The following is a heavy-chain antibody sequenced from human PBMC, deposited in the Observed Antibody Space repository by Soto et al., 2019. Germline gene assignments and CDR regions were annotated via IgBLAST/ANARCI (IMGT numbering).Heavy chain of an antibody. Sequence: QVQLQQWGAGLLKPSETLSLTCAVYGGSFSGYYWSWIRQPPGKGLEWIGEINHSGSTNYNPSLKSRVTISVDTSKNQFSLKLSSVTAADTAVYYCARGYYYYDSSGYYRKFDACDIWGQGTMVTVSS. CDR1: GGSFSGYY. D-gene: IGHD3-22*01. CDR3: ARGYYYYDSSGYYRKFDACDI. J-gene: IGHJ3*02. CDR2: INHSGST. V-gene: IGHV4-34*01.